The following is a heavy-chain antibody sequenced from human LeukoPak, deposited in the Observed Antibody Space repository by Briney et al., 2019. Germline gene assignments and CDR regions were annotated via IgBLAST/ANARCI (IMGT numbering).Heavy chain of an antibody. CDR2: ISSSGSTI. D-gene: IGHD5-18*01. CDR3: ARDGPAIQRWPYYFDY. J-gene: IGHJ4*02. V-gene: IGHV3-11*04. Sequence: GGSLRLSCAASGFTFSDYYMSWIRQAPGKGLEWVSYISSSGSTIYYADSVKGRFTISRDNAKNSLYLQMNSLRAEDTAVYYCARDGPAIQRWPYYFDYWGQGTLVTVSS. CDR1: GFTFSDYY.